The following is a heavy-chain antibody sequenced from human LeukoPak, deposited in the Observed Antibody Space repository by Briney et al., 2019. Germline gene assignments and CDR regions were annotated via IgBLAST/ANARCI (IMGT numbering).Heavy chain of an antibody. Sequence: SETLSLTCAVYGGSFSGYYWSWIRQPPGKGLEWIGEINHSGSTNYNPSLKSRVTISVATSKNQFSLKLSSVTAADTAVYYCARQSLKGWDKGRGFDYWGQGTLVTVSS. CDR1: GGSFSGYY. J-gene: IGHJ4*02. V-gene: IGHV4-34*01. CDR2: INHSGST. CDR3: ARQSLKGWDKGRGFDY. D-gene: IGHD1-26*01.